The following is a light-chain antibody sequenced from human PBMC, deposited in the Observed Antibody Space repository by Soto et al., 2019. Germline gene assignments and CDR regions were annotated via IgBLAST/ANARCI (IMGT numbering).Light chain of an antibody. CDR1: QTISSW. Sequence: DIQMTQSPSSLSGSVGDRATLTYRASQTISSWLAWYQQKPGKAPKLLIYKASTLKSGVPSRFSGSGSGTEFTLTIRSLQTDDLATYYCQHYNSYPEAFGQGTKVEIK. J-gene: IGKJ1*01. V-gene: IGKV1-5*03. CDR3: QHYNSYPEA. CDR2: KAS.